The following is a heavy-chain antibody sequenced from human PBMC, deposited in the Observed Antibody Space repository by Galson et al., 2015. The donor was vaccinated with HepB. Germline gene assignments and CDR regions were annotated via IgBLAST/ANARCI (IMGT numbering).Heavy chain of an antibody. CDR2: IYLGDSDI. CDR1: GYTFNTYW. J-gene: IGHJ4*02. V-gene: IGHV5-51*01. CDR3: ARQKDRGFPIDY. Sequence: QSGAEVKKPGESLKISCKGSGYTFNTYWIGWVRQMPGKGLEWMGIIYLGDSDIRYSPSFQGQVTISADKSISTAYLQWRSLKASDTAMYYCARQKDRGFPIDYWSQGTLVTVSS.